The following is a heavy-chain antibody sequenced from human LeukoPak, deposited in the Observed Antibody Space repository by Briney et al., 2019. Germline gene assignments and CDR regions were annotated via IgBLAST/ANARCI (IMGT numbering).Heavy chain of an antibody. CDR1: GDSFTSYW. CDR2: IYPGDSDT. J-gene: IGHJ4*02. V-gene: IGHV5-51*01. CDR3: ARHNDFCSGYYDY. D-gene: IGHD3-3*01. Sequence: GESLKISCKGSGDSFTSYWIGWVRQMPGKGLEWMGIIYPGDSDTRYSPSFQGQVTISADKSISTAYLQWSSLKASDTAMYYCARHNDFCSGYYDYWGQGILVTVSS.